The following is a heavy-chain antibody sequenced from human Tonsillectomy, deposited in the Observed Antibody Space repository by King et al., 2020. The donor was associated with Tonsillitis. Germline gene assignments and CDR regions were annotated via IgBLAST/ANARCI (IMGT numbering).Heavy chain of an antibody. Sequence: VQLQQWGAGLLKPSETLSLTCAVYGGSFSGYYWSWIRQPPGKGLEWIGEINRTGSTNYNPSLKSRVTILVDTSKNQFSLKLSSVTAADTAVYYCASLTPSKAARLYWYFDLWARGTLVTVSS. J-gene: IGHJ2*01. D-gene: IGHD6-25*01. CDR2: INRTGST. CDR1: GGSFSGYY. V-gene: IGHV4-34*01. CDR3: ASLTPSKAARLYWYFDL.